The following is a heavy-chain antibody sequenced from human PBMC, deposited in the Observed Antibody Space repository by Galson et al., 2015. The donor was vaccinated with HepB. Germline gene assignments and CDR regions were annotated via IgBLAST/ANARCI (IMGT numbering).Heavy chain of an antibody. V-gene: IGHV1-69-2*01. Sequence: VKVSCKVSGYTFTDYYMHWVQQAPGKGLEWMGLVDPEDGETIYTEKFQGRVTITADTSTDTAYMELSSLRSEDTAVYYCATRMVDAFDIWGQGTMVTVSS. CDR1: GYTFTDYY. J-gene: IGHJ3*02. D-gene: IGHD3-10*01. CDR3: ATRMVDAFDI. CDR2: VDPEDGET.